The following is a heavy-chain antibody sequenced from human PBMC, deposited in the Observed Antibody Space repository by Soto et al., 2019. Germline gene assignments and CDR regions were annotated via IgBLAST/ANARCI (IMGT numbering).Heavy chain of an antibody. CDR2: IYYSGST. CDR1: GGSISSSSYY. D-gene: IGHD4-4*01. Sequence: SETLSLTCTVSGGSISSSSYYWGWIRQPPGKGLEWIGSIYYSGSTYYNPSLKSRVTISVDTSKNQFSLKLSSVTAADTAVYYCASPTTTVTMVYYWGQGTLVTVSS. J-gene: IGHJ4*02. V-gene: IGHV4-39*01. CDR3: ASPTTTVTMVYY.